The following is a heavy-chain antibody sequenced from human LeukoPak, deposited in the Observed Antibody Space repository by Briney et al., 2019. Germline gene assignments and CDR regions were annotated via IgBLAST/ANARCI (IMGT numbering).Heavy chain of an antibody. D-gene: IGHD2-2*01. V-gene: IGHV3-53*01. CDR2: IYSGGST. J-gene: IGHJ4*02. CDR1: GFTVSSNY. Sequence: PGGSLRLSCAASGFTVSSNYMSWVRQAPGKGLEWVSVIYSGGSTYYADSVKGRFTISRDNSKNTLYLQMNSLRAEDTAVYYCAKDGVLGCGSTSCYSGYFDYWGQGTLVTVSS. CDR3: AKDGVLGCGSTSCYSGYFDY.